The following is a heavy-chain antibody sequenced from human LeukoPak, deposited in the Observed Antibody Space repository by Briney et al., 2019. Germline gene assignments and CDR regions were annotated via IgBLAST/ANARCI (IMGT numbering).Heavy chain of an antibody. J-gene: IGHJ6*02. CDR1: GRSISSGDYY. Sequence: SQTLSLTCTVSGRSISSGDYYWTWIRQPPGTGLEWIEYIYDSGNTHYNPSLKSRVSISVDTAKNQFSLNLSSVTAADTAVYYCARDQNKYDSSGYYYYQYGMDVWGQGTTVTVSS. CDR3: ARDQNKYDSSGYYYYQYGMDV. D-gene: IGHD3-22*01. CDR2: IYDSGNT. V-gene: IGHV4-30-4*01.